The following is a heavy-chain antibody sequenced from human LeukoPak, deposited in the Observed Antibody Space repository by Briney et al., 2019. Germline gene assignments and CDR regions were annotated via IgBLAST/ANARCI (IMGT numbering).Heavy chain of an antibody. CDR3: VKAHSADATAGDV. CDR2: ISGRGVT. D-gene: IGHD1-14*01. J-gene: IGHJ4*02. V-gene: IGHV3-23*01. Sequence: PGGSLRLSCAASGFTFSSRAMSWARQAPGKGLEWVSSISGRGVTTYADSVTGRFTISTANSRDTMFLQMNSLRAEETAVYFCVKAHSADATAGDVWGQETLVTVSS. CDR1: GFTFSSRA.